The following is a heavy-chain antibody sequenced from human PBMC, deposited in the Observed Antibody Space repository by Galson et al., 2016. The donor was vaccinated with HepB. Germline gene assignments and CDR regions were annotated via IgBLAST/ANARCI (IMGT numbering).Heavy chain of an antibody. Sequence: SCKASDYTFTTSGISWVRQAPGQGLEWMGWISTYSGNTKYAQKFQGGLTLTTDSSTTTAYMELRSLRFDDTALYYCARDVQYRFDSWGQGTLVTVSS. CDR2: ISTYSGNT. D-gene: IGHD2/OR15-2a*01. J-gene: IGHJ4*02. V-gene: IGHV1-18*01. CDR1: DYTFTTSG. CDR3: ARDVQYRFDS.